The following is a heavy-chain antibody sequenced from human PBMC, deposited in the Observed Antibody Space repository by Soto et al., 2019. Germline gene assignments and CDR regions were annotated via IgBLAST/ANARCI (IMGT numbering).Heavy chain of an antibody. V-gene: IGHV1-18*04. D-gene: IGHD6-19*01. Sequence: GASVKVSCKASGYTFTSYYMHWVRQAPGQGLEWMGWISAYNGNTNYAQKLQGRVTMTTDTSTSTAYMELRSLRSDDTAVYYCARDPSSSGWYGFDPWGQGTLVTVSS. CDR2: ISAYNGNT. CDR1: GYTFTSYY. CDR3: ARDPSSSGWYGFDP. J-gene: IGHJ5*02.